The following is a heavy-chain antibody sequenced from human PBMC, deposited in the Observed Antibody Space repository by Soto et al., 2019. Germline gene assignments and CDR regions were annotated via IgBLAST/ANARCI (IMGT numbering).Heavy chain of an antibody. D-gene: IGHD6-13*01. Sequence: SETLSLTCAVYGGSFSGYYWSWIRQPPGKGLEWIGEINHSGSTNYNPSLKSRVTISVDTSKNQFPLKLSSVTAADTAVYYCARLAHSSSWTGIDYWGQGTLVTVSS. CDR1: GGSFSGYY. V-gene: IGHV4-34*01. CDR3: ARLAHSSSWTGIDY. CDR2: INHSGST. J-gene: IGHJ4*02.